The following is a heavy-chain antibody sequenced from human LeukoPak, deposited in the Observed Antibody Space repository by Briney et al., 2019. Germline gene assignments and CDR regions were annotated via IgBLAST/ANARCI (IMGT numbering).Heavy chain of an antibody. CDR2: INPRGDNT. CDR3: ARDNSLRDTAWWFDP. Sequence: ASVKVSCKASGYTFTNNFMHWVRQAPGQGLEWRGIINPRGDNTWYAQKLQGRVTMTRDMATSTDYLEVSSLRSEDTAVYYCARDNSLRDTAWWFDPWGQGTLVTVSS. V-gene: IGHV1-46*04. CDR1: GYTFTNNF. J-gene: IGHJ5*02. D-gene: IGHD5-24*01.